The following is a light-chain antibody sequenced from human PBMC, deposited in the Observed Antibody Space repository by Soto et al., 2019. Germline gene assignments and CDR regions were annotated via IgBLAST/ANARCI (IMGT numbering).Light chain of an antibody. CDR2: GNS. Sequence: QPVLTQPPSVSGAPGQRVTISCTGSSSNIGAGYDVHWYQQLPGTAPKLLIYGNSNRPSGVPDRFSCSKSGTSASLAITGLQAEDEADYYCQSYDSSLSVLYVFGTGTKVTVL. J-gene: IGLJ1*01. V-gene: IGLV1-40*01. CDR1: SSNIGAGYD. CDR3: QSYDSSLSVLYV.